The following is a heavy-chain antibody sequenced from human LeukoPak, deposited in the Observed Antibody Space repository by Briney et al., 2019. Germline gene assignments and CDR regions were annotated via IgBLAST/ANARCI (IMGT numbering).Heavy chain of an antibody. J-gene: IGHJ6*03. Sequence: GGSLRLSCAASGFTFSDYYMSWIRQAPGKGLEWVSYISSSGSTIYYADSVKGRFTISRDNSKNTLYVQMNSLRAEDTAVYYCAKSMSGSVPGRNYYYMDVWGKGTTVTISS. CDR3: AKSMSGSVPGRNYYYMDV. D-gene: IGHD3-3*01. CDR2: ISSSGSTI. V-gene: IGHV3-11*04. CDR1: GFTFSDYY.